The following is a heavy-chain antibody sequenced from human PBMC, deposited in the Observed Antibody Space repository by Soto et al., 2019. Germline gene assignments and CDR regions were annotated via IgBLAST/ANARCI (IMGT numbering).Heavy chain of an antibody. V-gene: IGHV4-31*03. CDR3: ARGVAHTVGDTFDI. J-gene: IGHJ3*02. CDR1: GGSISSGGYY. Sequence: SETLSLTCTVSGGSISSGGYYWSWIRQHLGKGLEWIGYIYYSGSTYYNPSLKSRVTISVDTSKNQFSLKLSSVTAADTAVYYCARGVAHTVGDTFDIWGQGTMVTVSS. D-gene: IGHD3-10*01. CDR2: IYYSGST.